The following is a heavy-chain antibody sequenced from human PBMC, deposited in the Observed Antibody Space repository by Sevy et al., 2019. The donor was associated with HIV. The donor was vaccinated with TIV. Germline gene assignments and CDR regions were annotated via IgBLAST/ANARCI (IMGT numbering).Heavy chain of an antibody. D-gene: IGHD5-18*01. V-gene: IGHV3-30-3*01. J-gene: IGHJ4*02. Sequence: GGSLRLSCAASGFTFSRFAMHWVRRAPGKGLEGVPVISYYGGNKYFTDSLKGRFTISRDNSKNTLILQMNSLRPEDTAVYYCARIGTGHSYGTPPWYWGQGTLVTVSS. CDR3: ARIGTGHSYGTPPWY. CDR2: ISYYGGNK. CDR1: GFTFSRFA.